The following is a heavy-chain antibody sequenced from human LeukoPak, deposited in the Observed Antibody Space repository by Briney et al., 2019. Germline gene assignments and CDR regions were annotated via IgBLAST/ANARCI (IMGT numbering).Heavy chain of an antibody. J-gene: IGHJ4*02. D-gene: IGHD1-26*01. CDR1: GSSLSTSGLG. CDR3: AHSVRSGRYFDY. CDR2: IYWNDDK. V-gene: IGHV2-5*01. Sequence: ESGPTLVNPTQTLTLTCSFSGSSLSTSGLGGGWIRQPPGKAVEWLAHIYWNDDKRYSPSLKTRLTITKDTSKNQVVLTMTNMDPVDTGTYFCAHSVRSGRYFDYRGQGTLVSVSS.